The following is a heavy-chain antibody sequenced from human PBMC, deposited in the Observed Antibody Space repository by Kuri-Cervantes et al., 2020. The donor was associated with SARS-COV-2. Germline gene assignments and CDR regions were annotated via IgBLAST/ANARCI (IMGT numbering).Heavy chain of an antibody. CDR2: INHSGST. CDR1: GGSFSGYY. V-gene: IGHV4-34*01. Sequence: ESLKISCAVYGGSFSGYYWSWIRQPPGKGLEWIGEINHSGSTNYNPSLKSRVTISVDTSKNQFSLKLSSVTAADTAVYYCARGGDYSNWFDPWGQRTLVTVSS. D-gene: IGHD4-11*01. CDR3: ARGGDYSNWFDP. J-gene: IGHJ5*02.